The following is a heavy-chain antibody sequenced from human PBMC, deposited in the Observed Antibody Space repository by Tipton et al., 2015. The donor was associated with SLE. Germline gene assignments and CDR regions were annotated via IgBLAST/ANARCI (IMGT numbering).Heavy chain of an antibody. V-gene: IGHV4-4*09. Sequence: LRLSCTVSGGSMTDTSYWDWIRQSPGKGLEWIGDISTSGRINYIPSLKSRLTISVDTSKNQFSLKVTSVTAADTAVYYCARHERISGWTTWGQGTLVTVSS. CDR2: ISTSGRI. J-gene: IGHJ4*02. CDR3: ARHERISGWTT. D-gene: IGHD6-19*01. CDR1: GGSMTDTSY.